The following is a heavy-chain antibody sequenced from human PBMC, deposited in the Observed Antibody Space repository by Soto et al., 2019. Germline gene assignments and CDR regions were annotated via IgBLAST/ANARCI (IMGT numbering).Heavy chain of an antibody. CDR3: TTDLVPWYYDFWSGYYPQTVCDY. CDR2: IKSKTDGGTT. D-gene: IGHD3-3*01. J-gene: IGHJ4*02. CDR1: GFTFSNAW. Sequence: GGTLRLSCAASGFTFSNAWMSWVRQAPGKGLEWVGRIKSKTDGGTTDYAAPVKGRFTISRDDSKNTLYLQMNSLKTEDTAVYYCTTDLVPWYYDFWSGYYPQTVCDYWGQGTLVTVSS. V-gene: IGHV3-15*01.